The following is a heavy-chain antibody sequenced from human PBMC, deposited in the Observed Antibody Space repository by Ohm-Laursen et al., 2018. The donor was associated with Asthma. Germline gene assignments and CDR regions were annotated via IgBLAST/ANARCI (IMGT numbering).Heavy chain of an antibody. V-gene: IGHV3-73*01. J-gene: IGHJ6*02. CDR3: TRHGYGDPLYYYYGMDV. CDR1: GFTFSGSA. D-gene: IGHD4-17*01. Sequence: SLRLSCTALGFTFSGSAMHWVRQASGKGLEWVGRIRSKANSYATAYAASVKGRFTISRDDSKNTAYLQMNSLKTEDTAVYYCTRHGYGDPLYYYYGMDVWGQGTTVTVSS. CDR2: IRSKANSYAT.